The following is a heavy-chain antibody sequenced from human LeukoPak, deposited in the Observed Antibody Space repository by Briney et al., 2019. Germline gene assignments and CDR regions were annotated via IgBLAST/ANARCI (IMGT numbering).Heavy chain of an antibody. CDR2: NYYSGRT. V-gene: IGHV4-59*08. CDR1: GGSNSSFY. Sequence: PSETLSLTCTVSGGSNSSFYWSWVRQFTGKGLEWIGDNYYSGRTSYNPSLKSRVTISVDTSKNQFSLKLSSVTAADTAVYYCARRDGYCSSSSCYFARFDPWGQGTLVTVSS. J-gene: IGHJ5*02. D-gene: IGHD2-2*01. CDR3: ARRDGYCSSSSCYFARFDP.